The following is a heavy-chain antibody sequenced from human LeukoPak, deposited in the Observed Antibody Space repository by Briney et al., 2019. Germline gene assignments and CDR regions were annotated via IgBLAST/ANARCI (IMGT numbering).Heavy chain of an antibody. V-gene: IGHV4-59*11. CDR2: IYYSGST. CDR1: GGSISSHY. CDR3: ARQNTIFGVVINWFDP. D-gene: IGHD3-3*01. Sequence: SETLSLTCTVSGGSISSHYWSWIRQPPGKGLEWIGYIYYSGSTNYNPSLKSRVTISVDTSKNQFSLKLSSVTAADTAVYYCARQNTIFGVVINWFDPWGQGTLVTVSS. J-gene: IGHJ5*02.